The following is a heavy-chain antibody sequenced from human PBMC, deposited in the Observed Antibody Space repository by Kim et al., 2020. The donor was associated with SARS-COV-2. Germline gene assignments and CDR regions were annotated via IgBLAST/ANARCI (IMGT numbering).Heavy chain of an antibody. Sequence: GGSLRLSCVVSGFNIDQYAMTWVRQVPGKGVEWVSTITCNADRTTYADSVKGRFTISKDYAKSSLVLEMSSLRAEDTATYYCAIECTAISCYAFDFWGQGTHVSVSS. CDR1: GFNIDQYA. J-gene: IGHJ1*01. CDR2: ITCNADRT. CDR3: AIECTAISCYAFDF. V-gene: IGHV3-20*04. D-gene: IGHD2-15*01.